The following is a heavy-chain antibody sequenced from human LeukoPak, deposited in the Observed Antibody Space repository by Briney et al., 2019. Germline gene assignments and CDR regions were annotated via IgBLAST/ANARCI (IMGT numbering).Heavy chain of an antibody. J-gene: IGHJ4*02. CDR2: INTNTGNP. D-gene: IGHD5-18*01. CDR1: GYTFTSYA. V-gene: IGHV7-4-1*02. Sequence: GASVKVSCKASGYTFTSYAMNWVRQAPGQGLEWMRWINTNTGNPTYAQGFTGRFVFSLDTSVSTAYLQISSLKAEDTAVYYCARDKQLWLPSFFDYWGQGTLVTVSS. CDR3: ARDKQLWLPSFFDY.